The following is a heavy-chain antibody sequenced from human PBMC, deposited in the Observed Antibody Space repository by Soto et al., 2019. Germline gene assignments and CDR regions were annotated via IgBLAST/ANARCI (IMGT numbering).Heavy chain of an antibody. D-gene: IGHD3-3*01. V-gene: IGHV4-39*01. CDR3: ASTYDFWSGYYGLNYFDY. Sequence: SETLSLTCTVSGGSISSSSYYWGWIRQPPGKGLEWIGSIYYSGSTYYNPSLKSRVTISVDTSKNQFSLKLSSVTAADTAVYYCASTYDFWSGYYGLNYFDYWGQGTLVTVSS. CDR1: GGSISSSSYY. J-gene: IGHJ4*02. CDR2: IYYSGST.